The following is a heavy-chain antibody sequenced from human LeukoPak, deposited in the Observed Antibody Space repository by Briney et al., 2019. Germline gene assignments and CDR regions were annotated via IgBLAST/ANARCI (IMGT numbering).Heavy chain of an antibody. CDR3: ARERGYSYVYFDY. V-gene: IGHV1-3*01. CDR2: INAGNGNT. CDR1: GYTFTSYA. D-gene: IGHD5-18*01. J-gene: IGHJ4*02. Sequence: ASVKVSCKASGYTFTSYAMHWVRQAPRQRLEWMGWINAGNGNTKYSQKSQGRVTITRDTSASTAYMELSSLRSEDTAVYYCARERGYSYVYFDYWGQGTLVTVSS.